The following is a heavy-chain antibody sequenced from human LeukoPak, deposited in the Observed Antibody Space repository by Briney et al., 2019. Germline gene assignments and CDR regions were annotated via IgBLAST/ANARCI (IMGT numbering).Heavy chain of an antibody. J-gene: IGHJ4*02. CDR1: GGSISSYY. CDR3: ARMSSGWYYFDY. D-gene: IGHD6-19*01. Sequence: SEPLSLTCTASGGSISSYYWSWIRQPPGKGLEWIGYIYYSGSTNYNPSLKSRVTISVDTSKNQFSLKLSSVTAADTAVYYCARMSSGWYYFDYWGQGTLVTVSS. CDR2: IYYSGST. V-gene: IGHV4-59*08.